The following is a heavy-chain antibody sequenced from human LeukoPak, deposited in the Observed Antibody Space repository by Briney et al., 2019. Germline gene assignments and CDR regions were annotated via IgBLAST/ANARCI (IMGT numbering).Heavy chain of an antibody. V-gene: IGHV4-30-4*01. CDR2: IYYSGST. Sequence: PSETLSLTCTVSGGSISSGDYYWSWIRQPPGKGLEWIGYIYYSGSTYYNPSLKSRVTISVDTSKSQFSLKLSSVTAADTAVYYCARVGIVATAYYYYGMDVWGQGTTVTVSS. J-gene: IGHJ6*02. CDR3: ARVGIVATAYYYYGMDV. CDR1: GGSISSGDYY. D-gene: IGHD5-12*01.